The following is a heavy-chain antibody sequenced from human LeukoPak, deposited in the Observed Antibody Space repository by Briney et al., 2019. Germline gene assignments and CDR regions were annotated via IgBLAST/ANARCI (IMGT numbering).Heavy chain of an antibody. CDR2: ISTGSSYI. CDR1: GFTFSAYS. Sequence: GGSLRLSCAASGFTFSAYSMNWVRQAPGKGLEWVSSISTGSSYIYYADSVKGRFTISRENAKNSLYLQMNSLRAEDTAVYYCARDSTAYDSSGYCYDYWGQGTLVTVSS. D-gene: IGHD3-22*01. J-gene: IGHJ4*02. CDR3: ARDSTAYDSSGYCYDY. V-gene: IGHV3-21*01.